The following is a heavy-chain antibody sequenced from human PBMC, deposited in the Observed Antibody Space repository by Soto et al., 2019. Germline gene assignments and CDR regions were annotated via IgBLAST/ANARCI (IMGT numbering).Heavy chain of an antibody. CDR3: ARGDGTGLYKSGWSPHY. J-gene: IGHJ4*02. Sequence: GGSLRLSCEASGFTFSSYSLSWVRQAPGKGLEWVSSISGGNTYIYYADTVKGRFTISRDDGKNSLYLQMNSLRAEDTAVYYCARGDGTGLYKSGWSPHYWGQGTLVTVSS. D-gene: IGHD6-13*01. V-gene: IGHV3-21*01. CDR2: ISGGNTYI. CDR1: GFTFSSYS.